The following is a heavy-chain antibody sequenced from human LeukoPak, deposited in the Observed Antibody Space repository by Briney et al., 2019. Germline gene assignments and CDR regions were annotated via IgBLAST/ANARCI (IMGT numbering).Heavy chain of an antibody. Sequence: GGSLRLSCAASGFTFDDYAIHWVRQAPGKGLEWVSGISWNSGSIGYADSVKGRFTISRDNAKNSLYLQMNSLRAEDTALYYCAKDRRPYDSSGHDYWGQGTLVTVSS. CDR3: AKDRRPYDSSGHDY. V-gene: IGHV3-9*01. CDR1: GFTFDDYA. CDR2: ISWNSGSI. D-gene: IGHD3-22*01. J-gene: IGHJ4*02.